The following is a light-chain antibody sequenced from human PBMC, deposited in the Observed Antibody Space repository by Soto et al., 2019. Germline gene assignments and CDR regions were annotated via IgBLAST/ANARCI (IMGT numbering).Light chain of an antibody. Sequence: QSALTQPPSASGSPTQSVTISCTGTSSDVGGYNYVSWYQQHPGKAPKLMIYEVSKRPSGVPDRFSGSKSGNTASLTVSGLQAEDEADYYCSSYGGSKTVFGGGTKLTVL. J-gene: IGLJ2*01. V-gene: IGLV2-8*01. CDR3: SSYGGSKTV. CDR2: EVS. CDR1: SSDVGGYNY.